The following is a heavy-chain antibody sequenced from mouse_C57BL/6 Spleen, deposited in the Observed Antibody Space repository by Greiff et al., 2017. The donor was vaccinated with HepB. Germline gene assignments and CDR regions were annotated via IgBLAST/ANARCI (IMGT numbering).Heavy chain of an antibody. J-gene: IGHJ3*01. CDR3: ARSGYDYDERTSWFAD. V-gene: IGHV1-31*01. CDR1: GYSFTGYY. CDR2: IYPYNGVS. D-gene: IGHD2-4*01. Sequence: VQLQQSGPELVKPGASVKISCKASGYSFTGYYMHWVKQSHGNILDWIGYIYPYNGVSSYNQKFKGKATLTVDKSSSTAYMELRSLTSEDSAVYYCARSGYDYDERTSWFADWGQGTLVTVSA.